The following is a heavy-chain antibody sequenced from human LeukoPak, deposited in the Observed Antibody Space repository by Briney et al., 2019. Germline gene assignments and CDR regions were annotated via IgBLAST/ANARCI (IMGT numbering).Heavy chain of an antibody. CDR2: ISSSGSTI. V-gene: IGHV3-11*04. J-gene: IGHJ3*02. CDR1: GFTFSDYY. D-gene: IGHD4-17*01. CDR3: ARDPEDGDEAHDAFDI. Sequence: GGSLRLSCAASGFTFSDYYMSWIRQAPGKGLEWVSYISSSGSTIYYADSVKGRFTISRDNAKNSLYLQMNSLRAEDTAVYYFARDPEDGDEAHDAFDIWGQGTMVTVSS.